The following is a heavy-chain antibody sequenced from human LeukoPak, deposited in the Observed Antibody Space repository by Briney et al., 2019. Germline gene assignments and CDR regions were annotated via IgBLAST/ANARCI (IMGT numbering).Heavy chain of an antibody. Sequence: PGGSLRPSCAASGFTFSSYIMNWVRQAPGKGLEWVSYISSSSSTIYYADSVKGRFTISRDNAKNSLYLQMNSLRAEDTAVYYCARGGSGSSYYYGMDVWGQGTTVTVSS. CDR1: GFTFSSYI. J-gene: IGHJ6*02. CDR3: ARGGSGSSYYYGMDV. V-gene: IGHV3-48*01. D-gene: IGHD3-10*01. CDR2: ISSSSSTI.